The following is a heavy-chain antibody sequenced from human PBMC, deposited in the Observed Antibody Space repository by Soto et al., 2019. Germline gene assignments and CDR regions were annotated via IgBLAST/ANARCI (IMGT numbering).Heavy chain of an antibody. Sequence: TLSLTCTVSGGSIDSDDYYWTWIRQPPGKGLEWIGYIYSSGRTSYNPSLESRLTISIDTSKNQFSLHLNSLRAEDTAIYYCAKKVNSGPGSQYFDYWGQGTLVTVSS. V-gene: IGHV4-30-4*03. CDR3: AKKVNSGPGSQYFDY. D-gene: IGHD3-10*01. CDR1: GGSIDSDDYY. J-gene: IGHJ4*02. CDR2: IYSSGRT.